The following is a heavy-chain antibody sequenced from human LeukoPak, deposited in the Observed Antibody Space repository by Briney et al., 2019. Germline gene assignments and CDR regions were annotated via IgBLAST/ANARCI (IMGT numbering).Heavy chain of an antibody. V-gene: IGHV3-23*01. J-gene: IGHJ4*02. CDR1: GFTFSSYA. CDR2: ISGSGGST. D-gene: IGHD6-13*01. CDR3: AKDLSSIWYPIGFDY. Sequence: PGGSLRLSCAASGFTFSSYAMSWVRQAPGKGLEWVSGISGSGGSTYYADSVKGRFTISRDKSKSTLYLQMNSLRAEDTAVYYCAKDLSSIWYPIGFDYWGQGTLVTVYS.